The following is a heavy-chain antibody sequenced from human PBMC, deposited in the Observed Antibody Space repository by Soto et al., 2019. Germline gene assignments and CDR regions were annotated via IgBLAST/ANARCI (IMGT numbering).Heavy chain of an antibody. D-gene: IGHD1-20*01. CDR3: ARPSIITGTGSTIDP. J-gene: IGHJ5*02. V-gene: IGHV4-39*01. Sequence: SETLSLTCTVSGGSISSSSYYWGWIRQPPGKGLEWIGSIYYSGSPYYNPSLKSRVTMSVDTSKNQFSLKLSSVTAADTAVYYCARPSIITGTGSTIDPWGQGTLVTVSS. CDR1: GGSISSSSYY. CDR2: IYYSGSP.